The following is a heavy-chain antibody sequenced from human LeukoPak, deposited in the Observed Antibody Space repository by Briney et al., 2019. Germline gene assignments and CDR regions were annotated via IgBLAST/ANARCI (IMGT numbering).Heavy chain of an antibody. Sequence: SETLSLTCTVSGGSISSYYWSWIRQPPGKGLEWIGYIYYSGSTNYSPSLKSRVTISVDTSKNQFSLKLSSVTAADTAVYYCARDRERYYGSGSFDYWGQGTLVTVSS. CDR3: ARDRERYYGSGSFDY. V-gene: IGHV4-59*01. CDR2: IYYSGST. CDR1: GGSISSYY. D-gene: IGHD3-10*01. J-gene: IGHJ4*02.